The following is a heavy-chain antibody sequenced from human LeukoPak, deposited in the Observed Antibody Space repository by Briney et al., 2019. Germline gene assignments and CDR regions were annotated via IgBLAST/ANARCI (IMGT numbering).Heavy chain of an antibody. CDR3: AGDFPYYYYMDV. Sequence: ASVKVSCKASGYTFTSYGISWVRQAPGQGLEWMGWISAYNGNTNYAQKLQGRVTMTTDTSTSTAYMELRSLRSDDTAVYYYAGDFPYYYYMDVWGKGTTVTISS. J-gene: IGHJ6*03. CDR1: GYTFTSYG. V-gene: IGHV1-18*01. CDR2: ISAYNGNT.